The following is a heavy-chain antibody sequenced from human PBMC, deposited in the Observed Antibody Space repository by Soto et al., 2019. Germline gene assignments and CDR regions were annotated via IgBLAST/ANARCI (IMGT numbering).Heavy chain of an antibody. J-gene: IGHJ4*02. CDR3: ATGPRYCSGTTCYLDS. V-gene: IGHV4-4*02. CDR1: GGSINSNNW. CDR2: IIHSGST. Sequence: QVQLQESGPGLVKPSGTLSLTCAVSGGSINSNNWWTWVRQPPGKGLEWIGEIIHSGSTNYNPSLKGRGTVSXXEXKXXFSLKLNSVTAPDTAVYYCATGPRYCSGTTCYLDSWGRGTLVTVSS. D-gene: IGHD2-2*01.